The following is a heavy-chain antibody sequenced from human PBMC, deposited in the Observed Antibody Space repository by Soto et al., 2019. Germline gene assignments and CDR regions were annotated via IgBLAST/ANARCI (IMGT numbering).Heavy chain of an antibody. D-gene: IGHD3-3*01. V-gene: IGHV3-7*01. Sequence: GGSLRLSCAASGFTFSSYWMSWVRQAPGKGLEWVANIKQDGSEKYYVDSVKGRFTISRDNAKNSLYLKMNSLRAEDTAVYYCARGFFWSGYFVDYYYYYYMDVWGKGTTVTVSS. CDR2: IKQDGSEK. CDR1: GFTFSSYW. CDR3: ARGFFWSGYFVDYYYYYYMDV. J-gene: IGHJ6*03.